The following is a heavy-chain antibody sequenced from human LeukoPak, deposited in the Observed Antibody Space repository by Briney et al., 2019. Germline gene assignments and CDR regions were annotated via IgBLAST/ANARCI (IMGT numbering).Heavy chain of an antibody. CDR1: GFTFSDYY. Sequence: GGSLRLSCAASGFTFSDYYMSWIRQAPGKGLEWVSHISSSGNTIYYADSVKGRFTISRDNAKNSLYLRMNSLRAEDSAVYYCARLEIAVGPPDYWGQGTLVTVSS. D-gene: IGHD6-19*01. CDR3: ARLEIAVGPPDY. CDR2: ISSSGNTI. V-gene: IGHV3-11*01. J-gene: IGHJ4*02.